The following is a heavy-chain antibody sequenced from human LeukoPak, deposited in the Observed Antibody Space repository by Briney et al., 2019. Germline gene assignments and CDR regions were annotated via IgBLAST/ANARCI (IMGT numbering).Heavy chain of an antibody. Sequence: GGSLRLSCAPSGHPFNLYGTPWARQAPRKGLEWVSGITGSGDYTKYADPVKARFPIPRDNSKNTLYLQMNSQRAGDTAVYYCAKSYGSESRYYFDYGGRGTRITVSS. D-gene: IGHD3-10*01. V-gene: IGHV3-23*01. J-gene: IGHJ4*02. CDR1: GHPFNLYG. CDR2: ITGSGDYT. CDR3: AKSYGSESRYYFDY.